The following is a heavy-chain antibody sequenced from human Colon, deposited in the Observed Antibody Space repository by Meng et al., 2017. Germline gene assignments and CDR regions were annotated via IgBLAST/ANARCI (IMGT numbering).Heavy chain of an antibody. J-gene: IGHJ4*02. Sequence: QGQRKGSGPGMVKPSQTLSLICSVSGGSNISGGYYWSWIRQHPQKGLEWIGYISNSGSAYYNPSLKSRVSISVDTSKNQFSLKMDTVTAADTALYYCARAGLHSYYFDFWGQGTLVTVSS. V-gene: IGHV4-31*02. CDR1: GGSNISGGYY. CDR3: ARAGLHSYYFDF. D-gene: IGHD2-21*01. CDR2: ISNSGSA.